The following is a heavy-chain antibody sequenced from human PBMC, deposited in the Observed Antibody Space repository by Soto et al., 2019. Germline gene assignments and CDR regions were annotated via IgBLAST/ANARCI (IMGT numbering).Heavy chain of an antibody. D-gene: IGHD6-19*01. CDR1: GGTFSSYA. V-gene: IGHV1-69*13. CDR3: ARDHGAVAGTSRFDY. J-gene: IGHJ4*02. Sequence: ASVKVSCKASGGTFSSYAISWVRQAPGQGLEWMGGIIPIFGTANYAQKFQGRVTITADESTSTAYMELSSLRSEDTAVYYCARDHGAVAGTSRFDYWGQGTLVTVSS. CDR2: IIPIFGTA.